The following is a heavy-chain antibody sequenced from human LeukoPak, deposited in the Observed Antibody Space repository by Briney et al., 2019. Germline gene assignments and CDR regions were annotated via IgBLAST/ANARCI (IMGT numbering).Heavy chain of an antibody. Sequence: SETPSLTCTVSGGSISSYYWSWIRQPPGKGLEWIGYIYYSGSTNYNPSLKSRVTISVDTSKNQFSLKLSSVTAADTAVYYCARWRNTAMGYYFDYWGQGTLVTVSS. CDR3: ARWRNTAMGYYFDY. J-gene: IGHJ4*02. V-gene: IGHV4-59*01. CDR1: GGSISSYY. CDR2: IYYSGST. D-gene: IGHD5-18*01.